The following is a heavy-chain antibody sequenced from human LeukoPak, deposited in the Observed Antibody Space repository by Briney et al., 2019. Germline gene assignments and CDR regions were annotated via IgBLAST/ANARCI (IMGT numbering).Heavy chain of an antibody. J-gene: IGHJ3*02. CDR3: ARENWNYGAFDI. CDR2: IYYSGST. V-gene: IGHV4-59*01. CDR1: GGSISSYY. Sequence: AETLSLTRTVSGGSISSYYWSWIRPPPGKGLEWIGYIYYSGSTNYNPALKSRVTISVDTSKSQFSLKLSSVTAADTAVYYCARENWNYGAFDIWGQGTMVTVSS. D-gene: IGHD1-7*01.